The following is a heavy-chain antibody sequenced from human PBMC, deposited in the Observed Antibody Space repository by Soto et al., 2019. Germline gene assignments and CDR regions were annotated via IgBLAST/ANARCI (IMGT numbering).Heavy chain of an antibody. CDR3: ARDERIQLWFPYYYYGMDV. D-gene: IGHD5-18*01. V-gene: IGHV1-69*13. CDR1: GGTFSSYA. CDR2: IIPIFGTA. J-gene: IGHJ6*02. Sequence: SVKVSCKASGGTFSSYAISWVRQAPGQGLEWMGGIIPIFGTANYAQKFQGRVTITADESTSTAYMELSSLRSEDAAVYYCARDERIQLWFPYYYYGMDVWGQGTTVTVSS.